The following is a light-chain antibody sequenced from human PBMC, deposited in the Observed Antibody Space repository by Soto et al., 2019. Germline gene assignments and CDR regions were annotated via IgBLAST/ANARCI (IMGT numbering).Light chain of an antibody. CDR1: SSNIGAGYD. J-gene: IGLJ2*01. Sequence: QSVLTQPRSVSGAPGQRVTISCTGSSSNIGAGYDVHWYEQLPGTAPKLLISGNSNRPSGVPDRFSGPKSGPSASLAITGLTAEDEADYHCQSYDSSLSGSVFGGGTKVTVL. CDR3: QSYDSSLSGSV. V-gene: IGLV1-40*01. CDR2: GNS.